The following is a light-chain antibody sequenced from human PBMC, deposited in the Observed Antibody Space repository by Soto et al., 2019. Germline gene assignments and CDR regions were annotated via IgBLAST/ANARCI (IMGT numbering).Light chain of an antibody. V-gene: IGKV3-11*01. CDR2: YAS. CDR1: QRVXSQ. CDR3: QQGTHFTPLA. Sequence: PGVASQRVXSQLVWYEQKPGQATRLLSSYASNRGTGIPARFSGSGSGADGTLTSSAVLPEDVAVYYCQQGTHFTPLAFGRGTKV. J-gene: IGKJ2*01.